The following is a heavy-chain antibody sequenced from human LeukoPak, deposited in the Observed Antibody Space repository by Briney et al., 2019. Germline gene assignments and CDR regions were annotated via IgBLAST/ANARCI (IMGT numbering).Heavy chain of an antibody. CDR3: AKEDFDY. V-gene: IGHV3-43D*03. Sequence: GGSLRLSCAASGFTFDDYAMHWVRQVPGKGLEWVSLITWDGGGTYYADSVKGRFTISRDNRKSSLHLEMNSLRLEDTAFYYCAKEDFDYWGQGTLVTVSS. J-gene: IGHJ4*02. CDR2: ITWDGGGT. CDR1: GFTFDDYA.